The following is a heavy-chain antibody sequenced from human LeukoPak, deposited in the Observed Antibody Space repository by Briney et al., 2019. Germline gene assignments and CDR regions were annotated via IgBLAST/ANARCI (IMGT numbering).Heavy chain of an antibody. CDR3: ARLAPGIAAAGTWFDP. V-gene: IGHV4-59*08. CDR2: IYYSGST. D-gene: IGHD6-13*01. CDR1: GGSISSYY. Sequence: PSETLSLTCTVSGGSISSYYWSWIRQPPGKGLEWIGYIYYSGSTNYNPSLKSRVTISVDTSKNQFSLKLSSVTAADTAVYYCARLAPGIAAAGTWFDPWGQGTLVTVSS. J-gene: IGHJ5*02.